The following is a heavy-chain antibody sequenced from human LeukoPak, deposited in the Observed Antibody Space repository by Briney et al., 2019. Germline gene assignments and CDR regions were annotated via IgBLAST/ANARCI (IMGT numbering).Heavy chain of an antibody. CDR2: IYYSGST. Sequence: SETLSLTCTVSGGSISSGSYYWSWIRQPPGKGLEWIGSIYYSGSTYYNPSLKSRVTISVDTSKNQFSLRLSSVTAADTAVYYCARLGVLYSSSSTYYFDYWGQGTLVTVSS. J-gene: IGHJ4*02. CDR1: GGSISSGSYY. D-gene: IGHD6-6*01. V-gene: IGHV4-39*01. CDR3: ARLGVLYSSSSTYYFDY.